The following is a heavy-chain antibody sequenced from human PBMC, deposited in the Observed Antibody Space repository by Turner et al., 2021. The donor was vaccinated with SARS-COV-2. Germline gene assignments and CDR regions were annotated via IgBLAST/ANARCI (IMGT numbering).Heavy chain of an antibody. CDR2: IWYDGSNK. CDR3: ASGDRRSSFHYYYYGLDV. CDR1: GFTFSSYG. D-gene: IGHD6-6*01. J-gene: IGHJ6*02. Sequence: QVQLVESGGGVVQPGRSLRLACAASGFTFSSYGMHWVRQAPGKGLEWVEIIWYDGSNKYYADSVKGRYTISRDNSKNTLYLQMNSLRAEDTAVYYCASGDRRSSFHYYYYGLDVWGQGTTVTVSS. V-gene: IGHV3-33*01.